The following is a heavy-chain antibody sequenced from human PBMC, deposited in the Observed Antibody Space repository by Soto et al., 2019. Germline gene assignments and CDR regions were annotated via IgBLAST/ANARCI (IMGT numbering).Heavy chain of an antibody. J-gene: IGHJ6*02. CDR3: AKDLDYGDYYYYGMDV. Sequence: QVQLVESGGGVVQPGRSLRHSCAASGFTFSSYGMHWVRQAPGKGLEWVAVISYDGSNKYYADSVKGRFTISRDNSKNTLYLQMNSLRAEDTAVYYCAKDLDYGDYYYYGMDVWGQGTTVTVSS. CDR1: GFTFSSYG. CDR2: ISYDGSNK. D-gene: IGHD4-17*01. V-gene: IGHV3-30*18.